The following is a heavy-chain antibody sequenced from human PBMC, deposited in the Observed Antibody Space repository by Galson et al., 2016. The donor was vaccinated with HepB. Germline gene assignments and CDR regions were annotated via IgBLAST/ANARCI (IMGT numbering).Heavy chain of an antibody. Sequence: SLRLSCAASGFTFRHYYMSWLRQAPGKGLEWVSYICSNSAYINYAASVKGRFPSSRDDAKNSLFLQMNSLGAEDTAIYYCARSAYSGPRQPRSYYNEYWGQGILVTVSS. V-gene: IGHV3-11*03. D-gene: IGHD5-12*01. J-gene: IGHJ4*02. CDR3: ARSAYSGPRQPRSYYNEY. CDR1: GFTFRHYY. CDR2: ICSNSAYI.